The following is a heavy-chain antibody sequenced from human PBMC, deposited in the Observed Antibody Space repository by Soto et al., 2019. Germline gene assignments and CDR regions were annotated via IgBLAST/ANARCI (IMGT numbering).Heavy chain of an antibody. V-gene: IGHV3-7*01. CDR3: AREQSNGWSYFDY. J-gene: IGHJ4*02. Sequence: EVQLVESGGGLVQPGGSLRLSCAASGFTFSNFWMSWIRQAPGKGLEWVANIKQDGSEKYFVDSVKGRFTISRDNAKNSLYLQMNSLRAEDTAVYYCAREQSNGWSYFDYWGQGTLVTVSS. CDR1: GFTFSNFW. D-gene: IGHD6-19*01. CDR2: IKQDGSEK.